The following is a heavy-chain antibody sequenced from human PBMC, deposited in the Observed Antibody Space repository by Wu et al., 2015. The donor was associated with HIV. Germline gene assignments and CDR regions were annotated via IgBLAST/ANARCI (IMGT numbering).Heavy chain of an antibody. D-gene: IGHD1-14*01. Sequence: QAQLVQSGAEVKKSGSSVKVSCKASGTTFISYAVSWVRQAPGQGLEWMGWINVNSGHTGYAQRFQGKVTMSRNTSISTAYMELSSLNADDTAVYYCARGRVNHDTWGQGTRVTVSS. J-gene: IGHJ5*02. CDR3: ARGRVNHDT. CDR2: INVNSGHT. CDR1: GTTFISYA. V-gene: IGHV1-8*01.